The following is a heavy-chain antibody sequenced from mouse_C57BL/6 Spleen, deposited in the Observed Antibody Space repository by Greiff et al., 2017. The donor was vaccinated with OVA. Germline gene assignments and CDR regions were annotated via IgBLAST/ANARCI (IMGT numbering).Heavy chain of an antibody. J-gene: IGHJ1*03. CDR1: GIAFSRYW. CDR3: ARLNDSSSYWYFDV. Sequence: EVKLMESGGGLVQPGGSLKLSCAASGIAFSRYWMSWVRRAPGKGLEWIGEINPDSSTINYAPSLKDKFIISRDNAKNTLYLQMSKVKSEDTGLKYGARLNDSSSYWYFDVWGTGTTVTVSA. CDR2: INPDSSTI. V-gene: IGHV4-1*01. D-gene: IGHD1-1*01.